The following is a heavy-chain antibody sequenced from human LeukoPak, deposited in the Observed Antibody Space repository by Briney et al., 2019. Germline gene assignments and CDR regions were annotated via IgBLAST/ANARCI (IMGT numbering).Heavy chain of an antibody. CDR3: AVRADSSGYGYFDY. CDR1: GGSISSSSYY. D-gene: IGHD3-22*01. J-gene: IGHJ4*02. CDR2: IYYSGST. V-gene: IGHV4-39*07. Sequence: SETLSLTCTVSGGSISSSSYYWGWIRQPPGKGLEWIGSIYYSGSTYYNPSLKSRVTISVDTSKNQFSLKLSSVTAADTAVYYCAVRADSSGYGYFDYWGQGTLVTVSS.